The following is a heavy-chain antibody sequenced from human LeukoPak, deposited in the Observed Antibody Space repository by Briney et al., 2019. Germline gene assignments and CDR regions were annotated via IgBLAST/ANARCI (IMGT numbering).Heavy chain of an antibody. V-gene: IGHV4-4*07. CDR3: ARDGLYSYGYSYFDY. J-gene: IGHJ4*02. Sequence: SETLFLTCTVSGDSFSSYHWSWIRQPAGKGLEWIGRVYTSGSTNYNPSLKSRVSMSVDTSKKQLSLKLGSVTAADTAVYYCARDGLYSYGYSYFDYWGQGTLVTVSS. CDR2: VYTSGST. D-gene: IGHD5-18*01. CDR1: GDSFSSYH.